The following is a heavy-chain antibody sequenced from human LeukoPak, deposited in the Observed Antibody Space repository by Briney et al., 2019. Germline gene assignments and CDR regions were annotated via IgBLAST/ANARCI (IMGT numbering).Heavy chain of an antibody. V-gene: IGHV4-59*01. D-gene: IGHD3-3*01. CDR2: IYYSGST. J-gene: IGHJ6*02. CDR1: GGSISSYY. CDR3: ARDVLGYYDFWSGYYGDYYYGMDV. Sequence: PSETLSLTCTVSGGSISSYYWSWIRQPPGKGLEWIGYIYYSGSTNYNPSLKSRVTISVDTSKNQFSLKLSSVTAADTAVYYCARDVLGYYDFWSGYYGDYYYGMDVWGQGTTVTVSS.